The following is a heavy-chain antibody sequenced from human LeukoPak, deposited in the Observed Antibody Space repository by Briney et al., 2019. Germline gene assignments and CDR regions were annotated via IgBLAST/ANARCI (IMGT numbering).Heavy chain of an antibody. V-gene: IGHV4-59*01. D-gene: IGHD3-16*01. J-gene: IGHJ4*02. CDR1: GVSISSYY. Sequence: SETLSLTCTVSGVSISSYYWSWLRQPPGKGLEWIGHIYYSGSTTYNPSLKSRVTISADTSKNQFSLNLSSVTAADTAVYYCARGFGSPDYWGQGTLVTVSS. CDR3: ARGFGSPDY. CDR2: IYYSGST.